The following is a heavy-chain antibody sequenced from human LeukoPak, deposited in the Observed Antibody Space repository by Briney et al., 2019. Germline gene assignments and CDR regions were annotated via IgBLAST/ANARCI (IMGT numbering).Heavy chain of an antibody. CDR2: ISGSGGST. CDR1: GFTFSSYA. V-gene: IGHV3-23*01. J-gene: IGHJ4*02. CDR3: AKDTYYYDSSGHMSLYFDY. Sequence: SGGSLRLSCAASGFTFSSYAMSWVRQAPGKGLEWVSAISGSGGSTYYADSVKGRFTISRDNSKNTLYLQMNSLRAEDTAVYYCAKDTYYYDSSGHMSLYFDYWGQGTLVTVSS. D-gene: IGHD3-22*01.